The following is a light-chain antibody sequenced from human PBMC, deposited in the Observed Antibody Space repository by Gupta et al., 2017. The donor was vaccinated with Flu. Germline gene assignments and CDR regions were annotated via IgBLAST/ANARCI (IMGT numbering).Light chain of an antibody. V-gene: IGKV4-1*01. CDR3: HQYYDTPLT. CDR2: WAP. J-gene: IGKJ4*01. Sequence: IVMTQSPDSLAVSLGGRATTNCKSAKSVLYRSNKKKYLAWYQQKPGQPPKLLLYWAPTRESGVPDRLSGSGSATEVTPIISSLQAEDVAVYYCHQYYDTPLTFGGGTKVELK. CDR1: KSVLYRSNKKKY.